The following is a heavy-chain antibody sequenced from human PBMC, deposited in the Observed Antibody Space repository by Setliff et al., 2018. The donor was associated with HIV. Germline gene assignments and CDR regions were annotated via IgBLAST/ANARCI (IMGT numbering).Heavy chain of an antibody. CDR2: INHSGDT. J-gene: IGHJ6*03. D-gene: IGHD3-16*01. CDR1: GGSLSGYY. V-gene: IGHV4-34*01. CDR3: ARERKRGGHYYYYMDV. Sequence: SETLSLTCAVYGGSLSGYYWSWIRQPPGKGLEWIGEINHSGDTNYNPSLKSRVTISIDTSKNQFSLRLNSVTAADTAVYYCARERKRGGHYYYYMDVWGRGTTVTVSS.